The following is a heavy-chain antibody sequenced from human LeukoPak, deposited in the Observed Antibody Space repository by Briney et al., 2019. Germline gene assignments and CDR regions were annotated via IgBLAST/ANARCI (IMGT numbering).Heavy chain of an antibody. CDR2: ISYDGSNK. CDR1: GFTFSGYP. Sequence: GKSLRLSCAASGFTFSGYPIHWVRQAPGKGLEWVAVISYDGSNKYYADSVKGRFTISRDNSKNTLYLQMNSLRAEDTAVYYCARDRKWELLGYFDYWGQGTLVTVSS. J-gene: IGHJ4*02. D-gene: IGHD1-26*01. CDR3: ARDRKWELLGYFDY. V-gene: IGHV3-30-3*01.